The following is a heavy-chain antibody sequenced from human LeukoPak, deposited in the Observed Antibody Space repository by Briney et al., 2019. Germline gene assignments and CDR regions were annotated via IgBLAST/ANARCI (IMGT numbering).Heavy chain of an antibody. CDR1: GGSFSGYY. CDR3: ARHRGYTYGDY. D-gene: IGHD5-18*01. J-gene: IGHJ4*02. CDR2: VTHTGTT. Sequence: PSETLSLTCAVYGGSFSGYYWSWIRQPPGKGLEWIGEVTHTGTTNYNPSLKSRVTISVGTSENQSSLKLNSVTAADTAVYYCARHRGYTYGDYWGQGTLVTVSS. V-gene: IGHV4-34*01.